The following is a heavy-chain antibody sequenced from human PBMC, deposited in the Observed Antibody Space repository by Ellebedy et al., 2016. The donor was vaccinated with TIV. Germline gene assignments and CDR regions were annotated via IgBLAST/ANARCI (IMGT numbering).Heavy chain of an antibody. D-gene: IGHD4/OR15-4a*01. CDR1: GFTFSSYV. CDR3: AKERAKADY. CDR2: ISYDGSNN. J-gene: IGHJ4*02. V-gene: IGHV3-30-3*01. Sequence: PGGSLRLSCAASGFTFSSYVMHWVRQAPGKGLEWVTLISYDGSNNYYADSVKGRFTISRDNSKHTVYLQMNSLRAEDTAVYYCAKERAKADYWGQGTLVTVSS.